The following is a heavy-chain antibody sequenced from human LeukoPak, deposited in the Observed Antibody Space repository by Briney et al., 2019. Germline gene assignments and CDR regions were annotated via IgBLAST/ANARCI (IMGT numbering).Heavy chain of an antibody. Sequence: GGSLRLSCAASGFTFSSYEMNWVRQAPGKGLEWVSYISSSGSLIYYADSVKGRFTISRGNAKNSLYLQMNSLRAEDTAVYYCAREMGYYDSSGYYYWGQGTLVTVSS. D-gene: IGHD3-22*01. CDR2: ISSSGSLI. V-gene: IGHV3-48*03. CDR1: GFTFSSYE. CDR3: AREMGYYDSSGYYY. J-gene: IGHJ4*02.